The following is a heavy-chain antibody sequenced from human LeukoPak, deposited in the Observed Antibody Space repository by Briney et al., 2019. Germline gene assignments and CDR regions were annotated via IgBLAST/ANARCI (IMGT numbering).Heavy chain of an antibody. J-gene: IGHJ4*02. CDR2: IKQDGSEK. V-gene: IGHV3-7*01. CDR3: ARGWGCNSTSCYRFDY. CDR1: GFTFSSYW. Sequence: PGGSLRLSCAASGFTFSSYWMNWVRQAPGKGLEWVANIKQDGSEKYYVDSVKGRFTISRDNAKNSLYLQMNSLRAEDTAVYYCARGWGCNSTSCYRFDYWGQGTLVTVSS. D-gene: IGHD2-2*01.